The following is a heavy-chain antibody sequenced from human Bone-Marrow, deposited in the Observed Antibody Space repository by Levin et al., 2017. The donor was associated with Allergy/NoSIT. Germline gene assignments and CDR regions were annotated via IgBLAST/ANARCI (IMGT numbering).Heavy chain of an antibody. CDR3: ARDRSPYGGFWRPSYGLDV. CDR2: IKEDGSGQ. CDR1: GFTFSTYW. D-gene: IGHD4-23*01. J-gene: IGHJ6*02. Sequence: PGGSLRLSCAASGFTFSTYWMSWVRQAPGKGLEWVANIKEDGSGQYYVDSVKGRFTITRDNAKNSLYLQMIILRAEDTAVYYCARDRSPYGGFWRPSYGLDVWGQGTTVTVSS. V-gene: IGHV3-7*01.